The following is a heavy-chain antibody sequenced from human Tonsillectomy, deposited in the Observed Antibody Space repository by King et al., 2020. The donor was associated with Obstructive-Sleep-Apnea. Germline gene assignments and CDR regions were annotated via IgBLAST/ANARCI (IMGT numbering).Heavy chain of an antibody. CDR2: IYYSGST. Sequence: QLQESGPGLVKPSETLSLTCSVSGGSITSYYWSWIRQPPGKGLEWIGYIYYSGSTNYNPSLKSRVTISVDTSKNQFSLKLSSGTAADTAVYSCARQAVTTSGWFDPWGQGTLVTVSS. CDR3: ARQAVTTSGWFDP. D-gene: IGHD4-17*01. J-gene: IGHJ5*02. CDR1: GGSITSYY. V-gene: IGHV4-59*08.